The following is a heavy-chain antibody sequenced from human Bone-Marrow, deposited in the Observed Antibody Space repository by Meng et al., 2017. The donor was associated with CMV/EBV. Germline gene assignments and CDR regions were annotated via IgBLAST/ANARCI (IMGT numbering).Heavy chain of an antibody. CDR1: GYPISDGFY. CDR2: IYYSGST. J-gene: IGHJ4*02. CDR3: ASGGWNAQDY. Sequence: SETLSLTCSVSGYPISDGFYWGWIRQPPGKGLEWIGSIYYSGSTYYNPSLKSRVTISVDTSKNQFSLKLSSVTAADTAVYYCASGGWNAQDYWGQGTLVTVSS. D-gene: IGHD1-1*01. V-gene: IGHV4-38-2*01.